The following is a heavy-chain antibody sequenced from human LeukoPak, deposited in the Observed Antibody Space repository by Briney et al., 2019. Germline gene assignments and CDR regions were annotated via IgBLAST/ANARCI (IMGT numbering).Heavy chain of an antibody. Sequence: GGSLRLSCAASGFTFSSYSMNWVRQAPGKGLEWVSSISSSSSYIYYADSVKGRFTISRDNAKNSLYLQMNSLRAEDTAAYYCARYPPIFFDYWGQGTLVTVSS. CDR2: ISSSSSYI. D-gene: IGHD2-2*01. J-gene: IGHJ4*02. CDR1: GFTFSSYS. V-gene: IGHV3-21*01. CDR3: ARYPPIFFDY.